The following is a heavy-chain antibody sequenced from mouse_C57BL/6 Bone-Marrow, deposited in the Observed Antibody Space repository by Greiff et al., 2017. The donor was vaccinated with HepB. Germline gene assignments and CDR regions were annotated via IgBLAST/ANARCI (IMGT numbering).Heavy chain of an antibody. J-gene: IGHJ4*01. CDR3: ARDSFYYGNYSYAMDY. D-gene: IGHD2-1*01. Sequence: EVKVVESGGGLVKPGGSLKLSCAASGFTFSSYAMSWVRQTPEKRLEWVATISDGGSYTYYPDNVKSRFTISRDNAKNNLYLQMSHLKSEDTAMDYCARDSFYYGNYSYAMDYWGQGTSVTVSS. CDR2: ISDGGSYT. CDR1: GFTFSSYA. V-gene: IGHV5-4*01.